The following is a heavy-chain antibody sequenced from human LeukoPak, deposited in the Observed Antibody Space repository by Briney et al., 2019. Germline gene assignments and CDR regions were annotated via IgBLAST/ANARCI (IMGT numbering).Heavy chain of an antibody. CDR3: VAWSDY. J-gene: IGHJ4*02. CDR2: ISYDGSDK. Sequence: PGGSLRLPCAASGFTFNNYGMHWVRQAPGKGLECVAVISYDGSDKYYADSVKGRFTISRDNSENTLYLQMNVLRAEDTAVYYCVAWSDYWGQGTLVTVSS. CDR1: GFTFNNYG. D-gene: IGHD3/OR15-3a*01. V-gene: IGHV3-30*03.